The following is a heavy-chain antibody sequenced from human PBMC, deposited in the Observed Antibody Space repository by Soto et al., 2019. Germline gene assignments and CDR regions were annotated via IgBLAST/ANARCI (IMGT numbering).Heavy chain of an antibody. D-gene: IGHD3-3*01. CDR2: IIPIFGTA. J-gene: IGHJ5*02. Sequence: SVKVSCKASGGTFSSYAISWVRQAPGQGLEWMGGIIPIFGTANYAQKFQGRVTITADESTSTAYMELSSLRSEDTAVYYCARGLSKITIFGGLDPWGQGTLVTVSS. V-gene: IGHV1-69*13. CDR1: GGTFSSYA. CDR3: ARGLSKITIFGGLDP.